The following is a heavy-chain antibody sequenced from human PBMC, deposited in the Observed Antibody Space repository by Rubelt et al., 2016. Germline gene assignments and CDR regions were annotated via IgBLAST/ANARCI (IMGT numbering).Heavy chain of an antibody. J-gene: IGHJ4*02. CDR3: ARDLPPFRRYNWNFPLDY. CDR1: GYTFTSYG. D-gene: IGHD1-7*01. Sequence: QVQLVQSGAEVKKPGASVKVSCKASGYTFTSYGISWVRQAPGQGLEWMGWISAYNGNTNYAQKTQGRVTMTTATATSTAYMELRGLRSDDTAVYYCARDLPPFRRYNWNFPLDYWGQGTLVTVSS. CDR2: ISAYNGNT. V-gene: IGHV1-18*01.